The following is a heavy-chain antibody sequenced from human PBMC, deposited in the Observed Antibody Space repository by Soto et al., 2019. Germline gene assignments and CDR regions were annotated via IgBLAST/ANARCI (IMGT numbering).Heavy chain of an antibody. CDR1: GFTFSSYA. Sequence: GGSLRLSCAASGFTFSSYAMSWVRQAPGKGLEWVSAISGSGGSTYYADSVKGRFTISRDNSKNTLYLQMNSLRAEDTAVDYCASHDQYYYDSSGYLVYWGQGTLVTVSS. CDR2: ISGSGGST. V-gene: IGHV3-23*01. J-gene: IGHJ4*02. CDR3: ASHDQYYYDSSGYLVY. D-gene: IGHD3-22*01.